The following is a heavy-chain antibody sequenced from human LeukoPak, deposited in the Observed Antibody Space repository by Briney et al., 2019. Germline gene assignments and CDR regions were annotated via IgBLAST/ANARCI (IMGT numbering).Heavy chain of an antibody. CDR2: IYSGGTT. V-gene: IGHV3-53*01. J-gene: IGHJ4*02. Sequence: GGSLRLSCAASGFTVSSNYMSWVRQAPGKGLEWVSVIYSGGTTYYADSVKGRFTISRDNSKNMLYFQMNSLTAEDTAVYYCASLRSTHYHFDYWGQGTLVTVSS. CDR1: GFTVSSNY. CDR3: ASLRSTHYHFDY. D-gene: IGHD1-26*01.